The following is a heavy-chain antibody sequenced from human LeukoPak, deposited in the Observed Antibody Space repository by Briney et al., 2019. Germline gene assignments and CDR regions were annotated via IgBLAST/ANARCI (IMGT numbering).Heavy chain of an antibody. Sequence: GGSLRLSCAASGFTFSSYAMTWVRQAPGKGPEWVSGISGSGGSTYYSDSVEGRFTISRDNSKNTLSLQMNSLRAEDTALYYCAKGSDSAAYSTLDSWGQGTLVTVSS. CDR1: GFTFSSYA. CDR2: ISGSGGST. J-gene: IGHJ4*02. V-gene: IGHV3-23*01. D-gene: IGHD3-22*01. CDR3: AKGSDSAAYSTLDS.